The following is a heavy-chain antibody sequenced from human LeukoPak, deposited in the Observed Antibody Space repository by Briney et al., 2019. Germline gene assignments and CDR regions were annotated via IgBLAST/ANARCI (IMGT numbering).Heavy chain of an antibody. Sequence: GGSLRLSCAASGFTFSSYTMTWVRQAPGKGLEWVSYISSSSSTIYYADSVKGRFTISRDNAENSLYLQMNSLRDEDTAVYYCARDPTGRGMIDDYWGQGTLVTVSS. CDR1: GFTFSSYT. D-gene: IGHD3-22*01. CDR2: ISSSSSTI. V-gene: IGHV3-48*02. CDR3: ARDPTGRGMIDDY. J-gene: IGHJ4*02.